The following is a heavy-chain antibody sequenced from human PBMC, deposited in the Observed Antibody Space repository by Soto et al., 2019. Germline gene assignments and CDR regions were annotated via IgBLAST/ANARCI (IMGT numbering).Heavy chain of an antibody. D-gene: IGHD3-3*01. CDR3: AVGADFWSSMGMDV. CDR2: IYYSGST. J-gene: IGHJ6*02. CDR1: GGSISSGGYY. V-gene: IGHV4-31*03. Sequence: QVQLQESGPGLVKPSQTLSLTCTVSGGSISSGGYYWSWIRQHPGKGLEWIGYIYYSGSTYYNPSLKSRVTISVDTSKNQFSLKLRSVTAADTAVYYCAVGADFWSSMGMDVWGQGTTVTVSS.